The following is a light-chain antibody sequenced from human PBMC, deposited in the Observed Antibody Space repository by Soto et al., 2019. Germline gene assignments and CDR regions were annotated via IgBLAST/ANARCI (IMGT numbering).Light chain of an antibody. Sequence: QSALTQPPSASGSPGQSVTISCTGTGSDVGDYNYVSWYQQHPGKAPKLMIYEVSKRPSGVPDRFSGSKSGNPASLTVSWLQAEDEANYYCSSYTGSSYVFGTGTKLTVL. CDR3: SSYTGSSYV. J-gene: IGLJ1*01. CDR1: GSDVGDYNY. V-gene: IGLV2-8*01. CDR2: EVS.